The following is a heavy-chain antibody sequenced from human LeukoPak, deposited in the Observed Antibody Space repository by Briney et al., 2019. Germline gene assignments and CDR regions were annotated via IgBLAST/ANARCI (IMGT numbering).Heavy chain of an antibody. CDR2: ICYDGSNK. CDR3: ARERPPKLGIDY. V-gene: IGHV3-33*01. J-gene: IGHJ4*02. D-gene: IGHD7-27*01. CDR1: GFTFSSYG. Sequence: GGSLRLSCAASGFTFSSYGMHWVRPAPGKGLEWGAVICYDGSNKYYADSVKGRFTISRDNPKNTLYLQMNSLRAEDTAVYYCARERPPKLGIDYWGQRTLVTVSS.